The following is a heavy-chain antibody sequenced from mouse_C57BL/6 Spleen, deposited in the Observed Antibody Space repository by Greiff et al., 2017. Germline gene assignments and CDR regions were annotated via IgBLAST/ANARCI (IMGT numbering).Heavy chain of an antibody. Sequence: QVQLQQPGAELVMPGASVKLSCKASGYTFTSYWMHWVKQRPGQGLEWIGEIDPSDSYTNYNQKFKGKSTLTVDKSSSTAYMQLSSLTSEDSAVYYCARGYYDYDVQAWFAYWGQGTLVTVSA. J-gene: IGHJ3*01. CDR1: GYTFTSYW. CDR2: IDPSDSYT. V-gene: IGHV1-69*01. CDR3: ARGYYDYDVQAWFAY. D-gene: IGHD2-4*01.